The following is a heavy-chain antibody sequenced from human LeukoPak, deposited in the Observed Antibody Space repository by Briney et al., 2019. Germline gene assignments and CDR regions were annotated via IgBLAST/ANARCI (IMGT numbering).Heavy chain of an antibody. Sequence: SQTLSLTCTVSGGSISSSSYHWNWIRQPAGKGLEWIGYIYHSGSTYYNPSLKSRVTISVNRSKNQFSLKRSSVTAADTAVYYCARGWGFGELLVWSNWFDPWGQGTLVTVSS. V-gene: IGHV4-30-2*01. D-gene: IGHD3-10*01. J-gene: IGHJ5*02. CDR1: GGSISSSSYH. CDR3: ARGWGFGELLVWSNWFDP. CDR2: IYHSGST.